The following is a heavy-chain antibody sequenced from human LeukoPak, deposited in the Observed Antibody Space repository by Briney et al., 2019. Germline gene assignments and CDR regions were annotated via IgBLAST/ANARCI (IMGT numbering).Heavy chain of an antibody. V-gene: IGHV3-7*04. CDR1: GFTLSSFW. CDR3: GWDTVRNSIDY. J-gene: IGHJ4*02. CDR2: ISPDGREK. D-gene: IGHD4-11*01. Sequence: GGSLRLSCSASGFTLSSFWMTWVRQSPGKGLECVANISPDGREKFYAGSVRGRFTVTRANTENLLYLQMNTLKGDDTDVYYSGWDTVRNSIDYRGQGTLVTVSA.